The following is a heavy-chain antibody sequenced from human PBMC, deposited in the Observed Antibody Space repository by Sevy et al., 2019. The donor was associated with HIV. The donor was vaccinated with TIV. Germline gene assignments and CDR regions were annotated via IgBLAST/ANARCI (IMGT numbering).Heavy chain of an antibody. Sequence: GGSLRLSCAASGFTFSSYGMHWVRQAPGKGLEWVAVISYDGSNKYDADSVKGGFTISRDNSKNTLYLQMNSLRAEDTAVYYCAKDQDCSSTSCYSFTYYYYYGMDVWGQGTTVTVSS. D-gene: IGHD2-2*01. CDR1: GFTFSSYG. CDR2: ISYDGSNK. CDR3: AKDQDCSSTSCYSFTYYYYYGMDV. J-gene: IGHJ6*02. V-gene: IGHV3-30*18.